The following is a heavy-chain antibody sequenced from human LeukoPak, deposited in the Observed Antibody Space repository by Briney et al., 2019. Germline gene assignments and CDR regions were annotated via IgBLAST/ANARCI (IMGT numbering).Heavy chain of an antibody. CDR3: LKDLGDGYSYFDY. CDR2: ISGSGGST. V-gene: IGHV3-23*01. D-gene: IGHD5-24*01. Sequence: GGSLRLSCAASGVTSSSYAMSWVRQAPGKGLEWVSAISGSGGSTYYADSVKGRFTIFRDHSKKTLYLQMNSLRAEDTAVYYCLKDLGDGYSYFDYWGQGTLVTVSS. J-gene: IGHJ4*02. CDR1: GVTSSSYA.